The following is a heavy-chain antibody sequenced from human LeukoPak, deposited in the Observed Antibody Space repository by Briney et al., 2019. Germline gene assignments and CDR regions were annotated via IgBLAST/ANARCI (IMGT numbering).Heavy chain of an antibody. CDR2: IYYSGST. CDR3: ARDRGAVAGTRHERENWFDP. D-gene: IGHD6-19*01. CDR1: GGSISSYY. Sequence: SETLSLTCTVSGGSISSYYWSWIRQPPGKGLECMGYIYYSGSTNYNPPLKSRVTISVDTSKNQLSLKLNSVTAADTAVYYCARDRGAVAGTRHERENWFDPWGQGTLVTVSS. J-gene: IGHJ5*02. V-gene: IGHV4-59*01.